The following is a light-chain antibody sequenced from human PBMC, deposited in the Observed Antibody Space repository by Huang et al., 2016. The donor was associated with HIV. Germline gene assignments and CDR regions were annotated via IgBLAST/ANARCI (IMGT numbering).Light chain of an antibody. J-gene: IGKJ1*01. CDR2: WAS. CDR3: QQYLTATG. V-gene: IGKV4-1*01. Sequence: DIVMTQSPDSLAVSWGERATITCTSSQSVFSTSTNKNYLAWYQQKPGQPPKVRISWASVRESGVPDRFRGGGSGTDFTLTINSLQPEDVAIYYCQQYLTATGFGQGTNVEI. CDR1: QSVFSTSTNKNY.